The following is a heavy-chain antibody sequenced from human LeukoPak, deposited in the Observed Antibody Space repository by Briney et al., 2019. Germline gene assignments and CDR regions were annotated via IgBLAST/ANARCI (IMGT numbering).Heavy chain of an antibody. CDR3: ARDPAREYDFSGWFDP. CDR2: ISAYNGNT. V-gene: IGHV1-18*01. D-gene: IGHD3-3*01. CDR1: GYTFSSYG. J-gene: IGHJ5*02. Sequence: ASAKVSCKASGYTFSSYGISWVRQAPGQGPEWMGWISAYNGNTHYAQKLQGRVTMTTDTSTSTAYMELRSLRSDDTAVYYCARDPAREYDFSGWFDPWGQGTLVTVSS.